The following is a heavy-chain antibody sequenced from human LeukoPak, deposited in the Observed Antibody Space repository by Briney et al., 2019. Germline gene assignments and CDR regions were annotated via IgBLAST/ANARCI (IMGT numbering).Heavy chain of an antibody. CDR2: IFHSGST. J-gene: IGHJ4*02. CDR1: GYSISSGYF. CDR3: ARGAAGIYYFDS. Sequence: SETLSLTCTVSGYSISSGYFWGWIRQPPGKGLEWIGTIFHSGSTYYNPSLKSRVTISVDTSKNQFSLKLSSVTAADMAVYYCARGAAGIYYFDSWGQGTLVTVSS. V-gene: IGHV4-38-2*02. D-gene: IGHD6-13*01.